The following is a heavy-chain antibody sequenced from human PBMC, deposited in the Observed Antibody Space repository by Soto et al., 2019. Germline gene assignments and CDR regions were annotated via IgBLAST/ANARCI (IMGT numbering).Heavy chain of an antibody. J-gene: IGHJ4*02. CDR1: GFTFDDHN. CDR3: ASSQGDY. CDR2: ISWDGETT. Sequence: EVHLVESGGVAVKPGGSLRLSCAASGFTFDDHNMHWIRQGPGKGLAWVSLISWDGETTFYADSVKGRFTVSRDNTRNFLYLQMTALTTEDSGLYYCASSQGDYWGQGTLVTVAS. V-gene: IGHV3-43*01.